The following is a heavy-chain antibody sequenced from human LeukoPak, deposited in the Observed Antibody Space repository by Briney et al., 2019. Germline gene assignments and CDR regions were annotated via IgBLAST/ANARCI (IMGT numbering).Heavy chain of an antibody. Sequence: RPGGSLRLSCVASGFSFSHYPTHWVRQAPGKGLEWVAVIWDDGSYKDYGDSVKGRFTISRDNSKNTLYLDMISLRAEDTAVYFCAGRFSSGEGYWGQGTHVTVSS. J-gene: IGHJ4*02. CDR2: IWDDGSYK. CDR3: AGRFSSGEGY. D-gene: IGHD6-19*01. CDR1: GFSFSHYP. V-gene: IGHV3-30*02.